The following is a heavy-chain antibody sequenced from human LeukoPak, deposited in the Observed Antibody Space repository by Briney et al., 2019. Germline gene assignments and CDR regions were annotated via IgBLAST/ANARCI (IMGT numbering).Heavy chain of an antibody. V-gene: IGHV3-48*01. Sequence: GGSLRLSCAASGFTVSSNYMSWVRQAPGKGLEWISYIGGLYSTIDYADSVKGRFTITRDNAQTSLYLQMNSLRIEDTAIYYCVRDSAYAFDFWGRGTMVTVSS. J-gene: IGHJ3*01. D-gene: IGHD1-26*01. CDR1: GFTVSSNY. CDR2: IGGLYSTI. CDR3: VRDSAYAFDF.